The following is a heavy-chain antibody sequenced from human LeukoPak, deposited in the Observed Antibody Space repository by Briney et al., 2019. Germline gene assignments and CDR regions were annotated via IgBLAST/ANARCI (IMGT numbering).Heavy chain of an antibody. CDR3: VRDEYDSSGYYEF. CDR2: MNPNSGAR. Sequence: ASVKVSCKASGYTFTGYYMHWVRQAPGQGLEWMGWMNPNSGARTYAQKFQGRVTLTRDTSINTAYMELSRLTSDDTAVYYCVRDEYDSSGYYEFWGQGALVTVSS. CDR1: GYTFTGYY. V-gene: IGHV1-2*02. D-gene: IGHD3-22*01. J-gene: IGHJ4*02.